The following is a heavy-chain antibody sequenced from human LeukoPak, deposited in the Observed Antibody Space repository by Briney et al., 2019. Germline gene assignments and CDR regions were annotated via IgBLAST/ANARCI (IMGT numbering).Heavy chain of an antibody. CDR3: VRLRRNYDSSGYYYYYDY. CDR2: ISVRSNYI. D-gene: IGHD3-22*01. Sequence: GGSLRLSCVASGYTFSSFGINWVRQAPGKGLEWVSSISVRSNYIYYADSVRGRFSISRDDARNSLYLQMDSLRGDDTAVYYCVRLRRNYDSSGYYYYYDYWGQGTLVTVSS. J-gene: IGHJ4*02. CDR1: GYTFSSFG. V-gene: IGHV3-21*01.